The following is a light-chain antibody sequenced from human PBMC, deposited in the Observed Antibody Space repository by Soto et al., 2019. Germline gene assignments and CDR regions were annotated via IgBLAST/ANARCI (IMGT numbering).Light chain of an antibody. CDR2: DCS. V-gene: IGLV2-14*01. CDR1: SSDVGAYNY. Sequence: QSALTQPASVSGSPGQSITISCTGTSSDVGAYNYVSWDQQHPGKAPKLMIFDCSKRPSGVAYRFSGSKSGNTASLTISGLQAEDEADYSCSSYTSSSTLDVFGTGTKLTVL. CDR3: SSYTSSSTLDV. J-gene: IGLJ1*01.